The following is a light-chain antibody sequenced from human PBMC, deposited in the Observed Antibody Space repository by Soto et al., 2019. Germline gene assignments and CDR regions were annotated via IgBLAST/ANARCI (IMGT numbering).Light chain of an antibody. J-gene: IGKJ1*01. Sequence: DIQMTQSPSTLSASVGDRVTITCRASQSIDSWLAWYQQKPGKTPNLLIYEASSLESGVPSRFSGSGSGTAFTLTISSLQPDDFATYYCQQYSSYSAGTFGQGTKVEIK. CDR3: QQYSSYSAGT. CDR1: QSIDSW. V-gene: IGKV1-5*03. CDR2: EAS.